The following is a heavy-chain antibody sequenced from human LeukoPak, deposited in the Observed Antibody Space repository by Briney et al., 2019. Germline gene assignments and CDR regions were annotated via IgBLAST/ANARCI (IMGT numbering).Heavy chain of an antibody. CDR1: GFTFSNYP. J-gene: IGHJ4*02. V-gene: IGHV3-9*01. Sequence: PGGSLRLSCEASGFTFSNYPMSWVRQAPGRGLEWVSGISWNSGSIGYADSVKGRFTISRDNAKNSLYLQMNSLRAEDTALYYCAKDMRGYSYGYSFDYWGQGTLVTVSS. D-gene: IGHD5-18*01. CDR2: ISWNSGSI. CDR3: AKDMRGYSYGYSFDY.